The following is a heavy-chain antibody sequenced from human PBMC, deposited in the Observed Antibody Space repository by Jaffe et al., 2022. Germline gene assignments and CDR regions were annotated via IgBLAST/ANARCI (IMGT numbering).Heavy chain of an antibody. J-gene: IGHJ6*03. V-gene: IGHV3-30*02. CDR2: IRYDGSNK. D-gene: IGHD4-17*01. CDR3: AKVDYGDYPLPDYYYYYMDV. CDR1: GFTFSSYG. Sequence: QVQLVESGGGVVQPGGSLRLSCAASGFTFSSYGMHWVRQAPGKGLEWVAFIRYDGSNKYYADSVKGRFTISRDNSKNTLYLQMNSLRAEDTAVYYCAKVDYGDYPLPDYYYYYMDVWGKGTTVTVSS.